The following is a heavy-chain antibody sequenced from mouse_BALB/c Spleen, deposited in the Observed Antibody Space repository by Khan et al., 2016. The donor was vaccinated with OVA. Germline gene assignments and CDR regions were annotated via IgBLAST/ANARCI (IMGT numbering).Heavy chain of an antibody. D-gene: IGHD2-3*01. V-gene: IGHV1-69*02. Sequence: QVQLQQPGAELVRPGASVKLSCKASGYTFTNYWINWVKQRPGQGLEWIGNVYPSDSYTNYNQKFKDKATLTVDKSSSTAYMQLSSPTSDGSAVYYCTREGVDGSSLAYWGQGTLVTVSA. CDR3: TREGVDGSSLAY. CDR1: GYTFTNYW. CDR2: VYPSDSYT. J-gene: IGHJ3*01.